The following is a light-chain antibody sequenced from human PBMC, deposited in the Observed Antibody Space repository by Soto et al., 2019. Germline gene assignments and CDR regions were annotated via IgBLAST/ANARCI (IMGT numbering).Light chain of an antibody. CDR2: DAS. CDR1: QSVRSNY. V-gene: IGKV3-20*01. J-gene: IGKJ1*01. Sequence: EIVLTQSPGTLSLSPGERATLSCRASQSVRSNYLAWYQQKPGQAPRLLMYDASERATGIPDRFSGSGSGTDFTLTISRLEPEDFAVYYCQQYGSAPQTFGQGTKVEIK. CDR3: QQYGSAPQT.